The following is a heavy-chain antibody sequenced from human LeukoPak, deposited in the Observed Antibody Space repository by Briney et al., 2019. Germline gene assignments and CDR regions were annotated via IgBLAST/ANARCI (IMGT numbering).Heavy chain of an antibody. CDR3: ARVDGSVDY. Sequence: ASVKVSCKTSGYTFTRYDINWVRQATGQGLEWMGWINTKSGMTGHAQKFQGRITITKDTSISTVYMELSSLSSEDTAVYFCARVDGSVDYWGQGTLVTVSS. CDR2: INTKSGMT. CDR1: GYTFTRYD. J-gene: IGHJ4*02. V-gene: IGHV1-8*03. D-gene: IGHD3-22*01.